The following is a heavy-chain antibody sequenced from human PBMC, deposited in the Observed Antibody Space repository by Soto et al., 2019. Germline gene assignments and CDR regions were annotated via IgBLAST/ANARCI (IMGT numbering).Heavy chain of an antibody. CDR3: AKSGLAVAGYNWFDP. J-gene: IGHJ5*02. Sequence: GGSLRLSCAASGFTFRDFQMSWVRQAPGKGLEWVSAISGSGGSTYYADSVKGRFTISRDNSKNTLYLQMNSLRAEDTAVYYCAKSGLAVAGYNWFDPWGQGTLVTVSS. V-gene: IGHV3-23*01. CDR1: GFTFRDFQ. CDR2: ISGSGGST. D-gene: IGHD6-19*01.